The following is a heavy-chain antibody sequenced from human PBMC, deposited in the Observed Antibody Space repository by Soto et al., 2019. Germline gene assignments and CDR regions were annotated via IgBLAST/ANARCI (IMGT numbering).Heavy chain of an antibody. V-gene: IGHV6-1*01. D-gene: IGHD3-10*01. CDR1: GDSVSSNSAA. J-gene: IGHJ5*02. Sequence: PSQTLSLTCAISGDSVSSNSAAWNWIRQSPSRGLEWLGRTYYRSKWYNDYAVSVKSRITINPDTSKNQFSLQLNSVTPEDTAVYYCARDRGVRGGHGNNWFDPWGQGTLVTVSS. CDR3: ARDRGVRGGHGNNWFDP. CDR2: TYYRSKWYN.